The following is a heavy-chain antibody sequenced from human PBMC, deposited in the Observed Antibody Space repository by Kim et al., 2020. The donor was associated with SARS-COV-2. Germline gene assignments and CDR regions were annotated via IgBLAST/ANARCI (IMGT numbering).Heavy chain of an antibody. CDR3: AKNPVIFGVVIDLLYFDY. CDR2: ISGSGGST. Sequence: GGSLRLSCAASGFTFSSYAMSWVRQAPGKGLEWVSAISGSGGSTYYADSVKGRFTISRDNSKNTLYLQMNSLRAEDTAVYYCAKNPVIFGVVIDLLYFDYWGQGTLVTVSS. CDR1: GFTFSSYA. V-gene: IGHV3-23*01. D-gene: IGHD3-3*01. J-gene: IGHJ4*02.